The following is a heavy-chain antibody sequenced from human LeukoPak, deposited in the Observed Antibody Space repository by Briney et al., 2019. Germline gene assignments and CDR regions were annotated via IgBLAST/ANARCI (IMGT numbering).Heavy chain of an antibody. CDR3: ARERDEEALGAFDI. V-gene: IGHV1-2*02. Sequence: ASVKVSCKASGYTFSGYYMHWVRQAPGQGLKWMGWINPNSGGTNYAQKFQGRVTMTRDTSISTAYMELSRLRSDDTAVYYCARERDEEALGAFDIWGQGTMVTVSS. CDR1: GYTFSGYY. D-gene: IGHD7-27*01. CDR2: INPNSGGT. J-gene: IGHJ3*02.